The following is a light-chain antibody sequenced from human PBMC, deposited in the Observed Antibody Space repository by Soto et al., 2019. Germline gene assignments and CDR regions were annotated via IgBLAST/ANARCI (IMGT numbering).Light chain of an antibody. CDR2: DNK. CDR1: SSNIGNNY. V-gene: IGLV1-51*01. CDR3: GTWDNSLSAGV. J-gene: IGLJ3*02. Sequence: QSVLTQPPSVSEAPGQKVTISCSGSSSNIGNNYVSWYQQFPGTAPKLLIYDNKKRPSGIPDRFSASKSGTSATLGITGVQTGDEADYYCGTWDNSLSAGVFGGGTKLTVL.